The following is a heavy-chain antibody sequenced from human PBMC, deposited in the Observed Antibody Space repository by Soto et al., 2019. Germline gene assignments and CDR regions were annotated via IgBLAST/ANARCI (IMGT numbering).Heavy chain of an antibody. CDR2: IYYSGST. CDR1: GGSISSSSYY. Sequence: SETLSLTCTVSGGSISSSSYYWGWIRQPPGKGLEWIGSIYYSGSTYYNPSLKSRVTISVDTSKNQFSLKLSSVTAADTAVYYCARHVPDIVVVPAVHYYYYMDVWGKGTTVTVSS. CDR3: ARHVPDIVVVPAVHYYYYMDV. J-gene: IGHJ6*03. D-gene: IGHD2-2*01. V-gene: IGHV4-39*01.